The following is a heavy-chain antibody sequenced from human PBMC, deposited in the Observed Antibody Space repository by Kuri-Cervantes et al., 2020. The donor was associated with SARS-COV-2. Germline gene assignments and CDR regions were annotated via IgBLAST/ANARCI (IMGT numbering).Heavy chain of an antibody. D-gene: IGHD2-15*01. J-gene: IGHJ4*02. V-gene: IGHV4-59*01. CDR1: GGSISSYY. Sequence: GSLRLSCTVSGGSISSYYWSWIRQPPGKGLEWIGYIYYSGSTNYNPSLKSRVTISVDTSKNQFSLKLSSVTAADTAVYYCAREGYCSGGSCFDYCGQGTLVTVSS. CDR2: IYYSGST. CDR3: AREGYCSGGSCFDY.